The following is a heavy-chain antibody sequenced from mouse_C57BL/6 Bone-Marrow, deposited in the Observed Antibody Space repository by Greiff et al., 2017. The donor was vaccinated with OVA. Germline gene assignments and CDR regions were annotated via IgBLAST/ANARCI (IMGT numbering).Heavy chain of an antibody. CDR3: ARGIYYGYDLDY. CDR2: IDPSDSYT. V-gene: IGHV1-69*01. D-gene: IGHD2-2*01. J-gene: IGHJ2*01. CDR1: GYTFTSYW. Sequence: VQLQQPGAELVMPGASVKLSCKAPGYTFTSYWMHWVKQRPGQGLEWIGEIDPSDSYTNYNQKFKGKSTLTVDKSSSTAYMQLSSLTSEDSAVYYCARGIYYGYDLDYWGQGTTLTVSS.